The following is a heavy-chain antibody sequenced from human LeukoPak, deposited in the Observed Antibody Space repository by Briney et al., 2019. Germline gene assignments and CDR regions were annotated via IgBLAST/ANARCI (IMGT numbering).Heavy chain of an antibody. D-gene: IGHD4-17*01. V-gene: IGHV1-18*01. CDR2: ISAYNGKT. CDR3: AREQRTTVTRGAFDI. J-gene: IGHJ3*02. Sequence: ASVKVSCKASGFTFTSYGFTWVRQAPGQGLEWMEWISAYNGKTDYGQNIQGRVTMTTDTSTSTAYMEVRSLRSDDTAVYYCAREQRTTVTRGAFDIWGQGTMVIVSS. CDR1: GFTFTSYG.